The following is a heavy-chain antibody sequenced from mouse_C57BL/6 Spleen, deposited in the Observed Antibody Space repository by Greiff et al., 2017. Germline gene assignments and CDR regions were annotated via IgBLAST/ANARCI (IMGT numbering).Heavy chain of an antibody. CDR2: INPSTGGT. V-gene: IGHV1-42*01. J-gene: IGHJ2*01. Sequence: VQLQQSGPELVKPGASVKISCKASGYSFTGYYSNWVKQSPEKSLEWIGEINPSTGGTTYNQKFKAKATLTVDKSSSTAYMQLKSLTSEDSAVYYCARSGYFDYWGQGTTLTVSS. D-gene: IGHD3-1*01. CDR3: ARSGYFDY. CDR1: GYSFTGYY.